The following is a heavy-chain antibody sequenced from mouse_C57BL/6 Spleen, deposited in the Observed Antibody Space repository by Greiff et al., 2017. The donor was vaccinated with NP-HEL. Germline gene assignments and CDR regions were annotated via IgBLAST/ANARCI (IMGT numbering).Heavy chain of an antibody. J-gene: IGHJ4*01. Sequence: QVQLKESGAELVKPGASVKLSCKASGYTFTSYWMHWVKQRPGRGLEWIGRIDPNSGGTKYNEKFKSKATLTVDKPSSTAYMQLSSLTSEDSAVYYCARPYYYGSLGDYAMDYWGQGTSVTVSS. CDR1: GYTFTSYW. CDR3: ARPYYYGSLGDYAMDY. CDR2: IDPNSGGT. V-gene: IGHV1-72*01. D-gene: IGHD1-1*01.